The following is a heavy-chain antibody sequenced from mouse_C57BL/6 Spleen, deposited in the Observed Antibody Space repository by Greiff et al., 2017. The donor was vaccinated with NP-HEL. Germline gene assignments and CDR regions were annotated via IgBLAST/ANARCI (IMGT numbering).Heavy chain of an antibody. D-gene: IGHD1-1*01. CDR2: ILPGSGST. CDR3: ARGYYGRSDY. V-gene: IGHV1-9*01. J-gene: IGHJ2*01. Sequence: QVQLKESGAELMKPGASVKLSCKATGYTFTGYWIEWVKQRPGHGLEWIGEILPGSGSTNYNAKFKGKATLTADTSSNTAYMQLSSLTTEDSAVYYCARGYYGRSDYWGQGTTLTVSS. CDR1: GYTFTGYW.